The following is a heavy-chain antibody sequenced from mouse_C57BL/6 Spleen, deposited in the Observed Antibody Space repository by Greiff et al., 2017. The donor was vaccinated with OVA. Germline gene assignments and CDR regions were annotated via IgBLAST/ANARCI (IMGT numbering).Heavy chain of an antibody. Sequence: EVMLVESGPGLAKPSQTLSLTCSVTGYSITSDYWNWIRKFPGNKLEYMGYISYSGSTYYNPSLKRRISITRDTSKNQYYLQLNSVTTEDTATYYCARSGDYDLAWFAYWGQGTLVTVSA. CDR3: ARSGDYDLAWFAY. CDR2: ISYSGST. V-gene: IGHV3-8*01. D-gene: IGHD2-4*01. J-gene: IGHJ3*01. CDR1: GYSITSDY.